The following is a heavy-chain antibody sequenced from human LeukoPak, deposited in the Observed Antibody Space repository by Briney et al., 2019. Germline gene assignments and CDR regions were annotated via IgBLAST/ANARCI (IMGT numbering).Heavy chain of an antibody. D-gene: IGHD1-26*01. CDR2: ISAYNGNT. CDR1: GYTFTSYG. CDR3: ARAGELQGEGNAFDI. J-gene: IGHJ3*02. V-gene: IGHV1-18*01. Sequence: ASVKVSCKASGYTFTSYGISWVRQAPRQGLEWMGWISAYNGNTNYAQKLQGRVTMTTDTSTSTAYLELRSLRSDDTAVYYCARAGELQGEGNAFDIWGPGTMVTVSS.